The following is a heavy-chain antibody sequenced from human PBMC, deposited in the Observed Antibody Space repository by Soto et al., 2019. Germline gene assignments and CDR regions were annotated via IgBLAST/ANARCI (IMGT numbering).Heavy chain of an antibody. J-gene: IGHJ4*02. CDR1: GFTFRNYG. V-gene: IGHV3-30*18. D-gene: IGHD3-22*01. CDR3: AKIGGYYYDSSGFSNWDY. CDR2: ISYDGSIK. Sequence: GGSLRLSCAASGFTFRNYGMQWVRHAPGKGLEWVAVISYDGSIKYYADSVQGRFTISRDNSKNTLYLQMNSLRAEDTAVYFCAKIGGYYYDSSGFSNWDYWGQGTLVTVSS.